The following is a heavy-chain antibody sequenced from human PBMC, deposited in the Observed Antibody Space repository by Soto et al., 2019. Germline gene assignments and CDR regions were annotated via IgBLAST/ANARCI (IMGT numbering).Heavy chain of an antibody. CDR3: ARLAFYYYYGMDV. J-gene: IGHJ6*02. Sequence: EVQLVESGGGLVQPGGSLRLSCAASGFTFSDHYMDWVRQAPGKGLEWVGRTRNKANSYTTEYAASVKGRFTISRDDSKTSLYLQMNSLKTEDTAVYYCARLAFYYYYGMDVWGQGTTVTVSS. CDR1: GFTFSDHY. CDR2: TRNKANSYTT. V-gene: IGHV3-72*01.